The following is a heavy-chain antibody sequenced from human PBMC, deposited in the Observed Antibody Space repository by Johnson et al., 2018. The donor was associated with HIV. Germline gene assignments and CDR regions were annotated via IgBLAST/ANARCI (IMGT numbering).Heavy chain of an antibody. CDR3: ARGGLGDYVVAFDI. CDR1: GFTFSSYA. J-gene: IGHJ3*02. Sequence: QVQLVESGGGVVQPGRSLRLSCAASGFTFSSYAMHWVRQAPGKGLEWVAVISYDGSNKYYADSVKGRFTISRDNSKNTLYLQMNILRAEDTAVYYCARGGLGDYVVAFDIWGQGTMVTVSS. CDR2: ISYDGSNK. D-gene: IGHD4-17*01. V-gene: IGHV3-30-3*01.